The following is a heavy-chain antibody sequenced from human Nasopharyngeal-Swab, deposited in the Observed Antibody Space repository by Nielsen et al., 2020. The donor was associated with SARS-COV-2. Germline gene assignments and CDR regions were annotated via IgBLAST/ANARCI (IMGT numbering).Heavy chain of an antibody. CDR2: IYYSGST. J-gene: IGHJ3*02. CDR1: GGSISSYY. Sequence: GSLRLSSTVSGGSISSYYWSWIRQPPGKGLEWIGYIYYSGSTNYNPSLKSRVTISVDTSKNPFSLKLSSVTAADTAVYYCARQGGSSGWSGVAFDIWGQGTMVTVSS. D-gene: IGHD6-19*01. V-gene: IGHV4-59*08. CDR3: ARQGGSSGWSGVAFDI.